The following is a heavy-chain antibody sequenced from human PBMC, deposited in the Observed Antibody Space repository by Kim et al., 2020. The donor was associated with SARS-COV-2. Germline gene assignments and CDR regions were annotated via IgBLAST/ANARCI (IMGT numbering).Heavy chain of an antibody. Sequence: SYEYAESVKSRVTLSPDTSENQFSLQLRSVTPEDTAMYYCARQQNWVFDYWGQGTLVTVSS. J-gene: IGHJ4*02. CDR3: ARQQNWVFDY. D-gene: IGHD6-13*01. CDR2: SY. V-gene: IGHV6-1*01.